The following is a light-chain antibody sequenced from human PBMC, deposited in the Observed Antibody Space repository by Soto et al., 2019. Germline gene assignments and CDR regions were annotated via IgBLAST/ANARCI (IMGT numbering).Light chain of an antibody. J-gene: IGKJ2*01. CDR3: QQYGGSPRT. Sequence: EVVMTQSPATLSVSPGESATLSCRASQTVSSNLAWYQQKPGQAPRLLIDGSFTRATGVPARFSASRSGTEFTLTITSPQSEDFAVYYCQQYGGSPRTFGQGTKLEMK. V-gene: IGKV3-15*01. CDR1: QTVSSN. CDR2: GSF.